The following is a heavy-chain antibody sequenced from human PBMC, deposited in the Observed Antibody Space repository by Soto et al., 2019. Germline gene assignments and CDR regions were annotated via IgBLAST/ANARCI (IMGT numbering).Heavy chain of an antibody. CDR3: ASQLTGDYYYYGMDV. CDR1: GGTFSSYA. V-gene: IGHV1-69*12. D-gene: IGHD7-27*01. CDR2: IIPIFGTA. J-gene: IGHJ6*02. Sequence: QVQLVQSGAEVKKPGSSVKVSCKASGGTFSSYAISWVRQAPGQGLEWMGGIIPIFGTADYAQKFQGRVTINADESTSTAYMELSSLRSEATAVYYCASQLTGDYYYYGMDVWGQGTTVTVSS.